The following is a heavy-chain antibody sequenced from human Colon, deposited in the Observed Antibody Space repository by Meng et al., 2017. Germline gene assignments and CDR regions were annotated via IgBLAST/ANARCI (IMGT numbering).Heavy chain of an antibody. Sequence: QVQLQGPGPGVVAPSGTLSLTCAVSGGSVSSGDWWSWVRQPPGKGLEWIAEIDHTGNTNYNPSLKSRVTISVDKSKNQFSLKLSFMTAADTAVYYCARVGPGELPNFFDPWGQGTLVTVSS. D-gene: IGHD1-7*01. CDR1: GGSVSSGDW. CDR2: IDHTGNT. CDR3: ARVGPGELPNFFDP. J-gene: IGHJ5*02. V-gene: IGHV4-4*02.